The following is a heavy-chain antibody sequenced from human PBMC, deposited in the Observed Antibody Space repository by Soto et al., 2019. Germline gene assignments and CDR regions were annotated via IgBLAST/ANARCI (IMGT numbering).Heavy chain of an antibody. V-gene: IGHV1-18*01. Sequence: ASLKVSCKASGYTFTSYGISWVRQAPGQGLEWMGWISAYNGNTNYAQKLQGRVTMTTDTSTSTAYMELRSLRSDDTAVYYCARDSSGYDFLDYWGQGTLVTVSS. J-gene: IGHJ4*02. CDR3: ARDSSGYDFLDY. CDR2: ISAYNGNT. CDR1: GYTFTSYG. D-gene: IGHD5-12*01.